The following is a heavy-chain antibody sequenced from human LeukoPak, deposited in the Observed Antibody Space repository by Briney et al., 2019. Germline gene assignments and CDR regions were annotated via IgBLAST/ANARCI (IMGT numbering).Heavy chain of an antibody. CDR3: AGSDSSSWYDY. Sequence: SETLSLTCTVSGVSISSYYWSWIRQPAGKGLEWIGHIHTSGSTSYNPSLKSRVTMSVDTSENQFSLKLSSVTAADTAVYYCAGSDSSSWYDYWGQGTLVTVSS. CDR2: IHTSGST. CDR1: GVSISSYY. D-gene: IGHD6-13*01. J-gene: IGHJ4*02. V-gene: IGHV4-4*07.